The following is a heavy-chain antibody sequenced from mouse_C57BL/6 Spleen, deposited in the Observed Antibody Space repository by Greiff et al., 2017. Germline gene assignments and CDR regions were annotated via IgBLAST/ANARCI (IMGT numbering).Heavy chain of an antibody. J-gene: IGHJ2*01. CDR1: GYAFSSSW. Sequence: VKLMESGPELVKPGASVKISCKASGYAFSSSWMNWVKQRPGKGLEWIGRIYPGDGDTNYNGKFKGKATLTADKSSSTAYMQLSSLTSEDSAVYFCARSGIYYGNYFDYWGQGTTLTVSS. CDR3: ARSGIYYGNYFDY. CDR2: IYPGDGDT. V-gene: IGHV1-82*01. D-gene: IGHD2-1*01.